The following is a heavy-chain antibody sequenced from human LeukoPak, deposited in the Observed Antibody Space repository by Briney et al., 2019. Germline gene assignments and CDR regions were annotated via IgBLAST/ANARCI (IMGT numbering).Heavy chain of an antibody. D-gene: IGHD2-2*02. CDR1: GFTFDDYG. J-gene: IGHJ3*02. V-gene: IGHV3-20*04. CDR3: ARSPLLCSSTSCYTGAFDI. Sequence: PGGSLRLSCAASGFTFDDYGMSWVRQAPGKGLEWVSGISWNGGSTGYADSVKGRFTISRDNAKNSLYLQMNSLRAEDTALYYCARSPLLCSSTSCYTGAFDIWGQGTMVTVSS. CDR2: ISWNGGST.